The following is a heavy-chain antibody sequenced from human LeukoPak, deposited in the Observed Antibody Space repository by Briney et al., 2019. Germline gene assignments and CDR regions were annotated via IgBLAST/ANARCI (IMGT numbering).Heavy chain of an antibody. V-gene: IGHV3-23*01. Sequence: SGGSLRLSCAASGFNFSNYAMTWVRQAPGKGPEWVSTVNSNDRPYYADSVKGRFTISRDNSKNTLYLQMNSLRAEDTAVYYCARDRLPISPHWGQGTLVTVSS. CDR3: ARDRLPISPH. CDR1: GFNFSNYA. J-gene: IGHJ4*02. CDR2: VNSNDRP. D-gene: IGHD3-3*02.